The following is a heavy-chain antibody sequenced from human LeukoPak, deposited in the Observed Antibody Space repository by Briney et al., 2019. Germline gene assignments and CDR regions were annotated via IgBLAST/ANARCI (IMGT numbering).Heavy chain of an antibody. CDR1: GGSISSGGYS. J-gene: IGHJ4*02. Sequence: SQTLSLTCAVSGGSISSGGYSWSWIRQPPGKGLEWIGYIYHSGSTYYNPSLKSRVTIPVDRSKNQFSLKLSSVTAADTAVYYCARGGFGDYDSSGYYEPYIFDYWGQGTLVTVSS. CDR3: ARGGFGDYDSSGYYEPYIFDY. V-gene: IGHV4-30-2*01. CDR2: IYHSGST. D-gene: IGHD3-22*01.